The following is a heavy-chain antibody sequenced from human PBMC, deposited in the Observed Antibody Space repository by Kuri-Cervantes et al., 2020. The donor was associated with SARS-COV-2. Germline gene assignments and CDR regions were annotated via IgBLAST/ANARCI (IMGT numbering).Heavy chain of an antibody. Sequence: GESLKISCAASGFTFHDYGMSWVRQAPGKGLEWVSGIMWSGGNIDYADSVKGRLTVSRDNARKSLYLQMNSLRAEDTAVYYCARDILVLGHNWFDPWGQGTLVTVSS. CDR3: ARDILVLGHNWFDP. D-gene: IGHD2-2*01. J-gene: IGHJ5*02. V-gene: IGHV3-20*04. CDR2: IMWSGGNI. CDR1: GFTFHDYG.